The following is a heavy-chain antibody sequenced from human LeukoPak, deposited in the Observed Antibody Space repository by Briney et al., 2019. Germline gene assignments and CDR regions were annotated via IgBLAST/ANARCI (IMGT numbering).Heavy chain of an antibody. D-gene: IGHD3-16*01. CDR1: GYSFRRNG. V-gene: IGHV1-18*01. CDR3: ARDVNYAFDY. Sequence: GASVKVSCKSSGYSFRRNGISWGRQAPGQGLEWMAWISANSGNTNYAQNFQDRVTLTTDTSTSTAYMELRSLRSDDTAVYYCARDVNYAFDYWGQGTLVTVSS. J-gene: IGHJ4*02. CDR2: ISANSGNT.